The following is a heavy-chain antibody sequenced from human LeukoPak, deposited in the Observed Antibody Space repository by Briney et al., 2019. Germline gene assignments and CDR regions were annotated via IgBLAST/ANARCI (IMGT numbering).Heavy chain of an antibody. V-gene: IGHV4-59*01. CDR2: MYNSGST. Sequence: SETLSLTSTVSGGSISGSYWSWIRQPPGKGLEWIAYMYNSGSTNYNPSLKSRVTISIDTSKNQFSLKLSSLTAADTAIYYCARGIESYGDYGYWGQGILVTVSS. CDR3: ARGIESYGDYGY. J-gene: IGHJ4*02. CDR1: GGSISGSY. D-gene: IGHD4-17*01.